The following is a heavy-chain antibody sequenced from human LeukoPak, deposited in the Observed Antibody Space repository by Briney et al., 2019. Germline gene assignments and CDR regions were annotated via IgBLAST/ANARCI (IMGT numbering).Heavy chain of an antibody. CDR3: ARDRANYSGYDLNPNLFDY. CDR2: INHSGST. Sequence: SETLSLTCAVYGGSFSGYYWSWIRQPPGKGLEWIGEINHSGSTNYNPSLKSRVTISVDTSKNQFSLKLSSVTAADTAVYYCARDRANYSGYDLNPNLFDYWGQGTLVTVSS. D-gene: IGHD5-12*01. V-gene: IGHV4-34*01. J-gene: IGHJ4*02. CDR1: GGSFSGYY.